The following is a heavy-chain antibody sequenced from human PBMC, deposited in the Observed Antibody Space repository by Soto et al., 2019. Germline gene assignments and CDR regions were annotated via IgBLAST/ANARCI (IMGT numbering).Heavy chain of an antibody. J-gene: IGHJ5*01. Sequence: QVQLQESGPGLVKPSETLSLTCTVSGASISSYYCCWIRHPAGKGLELVGCTYTRGSTNHNPSLNSRVTTTVDKTHNHFAPKLSSRTAGDTAVYNCAREGHGQSSSPGNANWFDPWGQGTHGNVSS. CDR1: GASISSYY. CDR2: TYTRGST. V-gene: IGHV4-4*07. CDR3: AREGHGQSSSPGNANWFDP. D-gene: IGHD6-13*01.